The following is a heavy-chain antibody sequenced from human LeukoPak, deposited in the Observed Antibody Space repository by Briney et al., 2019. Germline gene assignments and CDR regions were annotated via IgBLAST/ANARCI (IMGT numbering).Heavy chain of an antibody. J-gene: IGHJ4*02. D-gene: IGHD1-26*01. CDR3: ATDQSIAGPTTADY. Sequence: GGSLRLSCAASGFTFSRFWLHWVRQAPGKGLVWVSRINTDGSNTIYADSVKGRFTISRDNAKNTLYLQMNSLRAEDTAVYYCATDQSIAGPTTADYWGQGTLVTVSS. CDR2: INTDGSNT. CDR1: GFTFSRFW. V-gene: IGHV3-74*01.